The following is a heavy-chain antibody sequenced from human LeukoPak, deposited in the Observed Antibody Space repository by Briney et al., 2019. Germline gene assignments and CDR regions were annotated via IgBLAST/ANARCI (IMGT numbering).Heavy chain of an antibody. V-gene: IGHV3-23*01. D-gene: IGHD3-10*01. J-gene: IGHJ4*02. CDR2: ISGSGGST. CDR1: GFTFSGNA. CDR3: AKGSSGSYYPYYFDN. Sequence: GGSLRLSCAASGFTFSGNAMSWVRQAPGKGLEWVSAISGSGGSTYYADSVKGRFTISRDNSKNTVYLQMHSLRDEDTAVYYCAKGSSGSYYPYYFDNWGQGTLVTVSS.